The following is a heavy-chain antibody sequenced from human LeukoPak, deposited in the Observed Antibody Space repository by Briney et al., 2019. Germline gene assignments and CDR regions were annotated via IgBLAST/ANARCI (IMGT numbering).Heavy chain of an antibody. CDR2: IYGGGNI. D-gene: IGHD2-15*01. Sequence: PGGSLRLSCAASGFTVSSNYMNWVRQAPGKGLEWVSVIYGGGNIYYADSVKGRFTISRDNSKNTLYLQMNSLRAEDTAVYYCAKKKRYCSGGSCYQYFDYWGQGTLVTVSS. CDR1: GFTVSSNY. J-gene: IGHJ4*02. V-gene: IGHV3-53*01. CDR3: AKKKRYCSGGSCYQYFDY.